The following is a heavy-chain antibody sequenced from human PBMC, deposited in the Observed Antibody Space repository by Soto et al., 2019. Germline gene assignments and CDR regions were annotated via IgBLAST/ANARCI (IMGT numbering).Heavy chain of an antibody. D-gene: IGHD3-10*01. CDR3: AHSAYYYGSGSYYGELYYYYYMDV. CDR2: IYWDDDK. V-gene: IGHV2-5*02. CDR1: GFSLSTSGVG. J-gene: IGHJ6*03. Sequence: QITLKESGPTLVKPTQTLTLTCTFSGFSLSTSGVGVGWIRQPPGKALEWLALIYWDDDKRYSQSLKSRLTITNDTSKNQVVLTMTNIDPVDTATYYCAHSAYYYGSGSYYGELYYYYYMDVWGKGTTVTVSS.